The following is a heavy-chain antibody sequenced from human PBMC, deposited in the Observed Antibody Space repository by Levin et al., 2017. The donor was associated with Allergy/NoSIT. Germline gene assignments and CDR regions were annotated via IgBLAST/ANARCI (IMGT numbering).Heavy chain of an antibody. CDR3: ARRGTRDYYYYMDV. CDR1: GYSFTSYW. D-gene: IGHD1-1*01. V-gene: IGHV5-51*01. Sequence: KAGGSLRLSCQGSGYSFTSYWIGWVRQMPGKGLEWMGIIYPGDSDTRYSPSFQGQVTISADKSIRTAYLQWSSLKASDTAIYYCARRGTRDYYYYMDVWGKGTTVTVSS. CDR2: IYPGDSDT. J-gene: IGHJ6*03.